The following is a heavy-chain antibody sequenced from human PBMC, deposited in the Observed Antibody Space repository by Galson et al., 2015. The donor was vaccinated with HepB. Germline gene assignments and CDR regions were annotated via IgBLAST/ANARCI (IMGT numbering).Heavy chain of an antibody. Sequence: SLRLSCAASGFTFSSFGMHWVRQAPGKGLEWVAVISNDGRHKYYADSVKGRFTISRDNSKNTLYLQMNSLRAEDTAVYYCAKAGVPMIVTQAYFDYWGQGNLLTVSS. CDR3: AKAGVPMIVTQAYFDY. CDR1: GFTFSSFG. CDR2: ISNDGRHK. D-gene: IGHD3-22*01. J-gene: IGHJ4*02. V-gene: IGHV3-30*18.